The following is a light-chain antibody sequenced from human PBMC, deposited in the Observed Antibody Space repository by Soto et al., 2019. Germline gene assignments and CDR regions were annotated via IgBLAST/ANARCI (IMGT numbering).Light chain of an antibody. Sequence: ELVLTHSPGTLSLSPGERATLSCRASQSVSSSYLAWYQQKPGQAPRLLIYGASSRATGIPDRISGSGSGTDFTLTISRLEPEDFAVYYCQQYGSSPKTFGQGTKVDIK. CDR2: GAS. CDR3: QQYGSSPKT. J-gene: IGKJ1*01. V-gene: IGKV3-20*01. CDR1: QSVSSSY.